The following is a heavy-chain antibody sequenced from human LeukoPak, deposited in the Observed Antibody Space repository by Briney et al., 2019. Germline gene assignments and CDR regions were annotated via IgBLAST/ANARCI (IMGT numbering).Heavy chain of an antibody. J-gene: IGHJ4*02. D-gene: IGHD4-17*01. CDR2: IYYSGST. CDR1: GGSISSSSYY. Sequence: SETLSLTCTVSGGSISSSSYYWGWIRQPPGKGLEWIGSIYYSGSTYYNPSLKSRVTISVDTSKNQFSLKLSSVTAADTAVYYCARLRNEYDYGDYQVIDYWGQGTLVTVSS. V-gene: IGHV4-39*01. CDR3: ARLRNEYDYGDYQVIDY.